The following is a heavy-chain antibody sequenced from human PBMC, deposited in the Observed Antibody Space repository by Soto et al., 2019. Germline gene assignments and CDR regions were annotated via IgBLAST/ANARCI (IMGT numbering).Heavy chain of an antibody. CDR1: GFTFSSHW. CDR2: ISIDGSST. V-gene: IGHV3-74*03. J-gene: IGHJ6*03. CDR3: VRGRYCSSIFCHFAYYMDV. Sequence: EEQVVESGGGLVQPGGSLRLACAASGFTFSSHWMHWVRQSPGKGLMWVSRISIDGSSTTNADSVKGRFTISRDNARNTLYLQRNNLRAEDTAVYYCVRGRYCSSIFCHFAYYMDVWGKGATVIVSS. D-gene: IGHD6-13*01.